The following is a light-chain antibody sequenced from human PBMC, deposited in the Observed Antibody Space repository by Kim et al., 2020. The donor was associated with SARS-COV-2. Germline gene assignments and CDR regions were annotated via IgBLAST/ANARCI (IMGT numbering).Light chain of an antibody. CDR1: KLGDKY. Sequence: SYELTQPPSVSVSPGQTASITCSGDKLGDKYVCWYQHKPGQSPVRVIYDDNKRPSGIPERFSGSNSGNTATLTISGTQAMDEADYYCQAWDSSTYVFGTGTKVTVL. V-gene: IGLV3-1*01. J-gene: IGLJ1*01. CDR2: DDN. CDR3: QAWDSSTYV.